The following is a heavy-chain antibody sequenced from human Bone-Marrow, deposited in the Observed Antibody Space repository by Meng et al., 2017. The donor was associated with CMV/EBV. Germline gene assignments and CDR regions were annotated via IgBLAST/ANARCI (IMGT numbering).Heavy chain of an antibody. D-gene: IGHD3-22*01. CDR3: ARDHYYDSSGYYNPDY. V-gene: IGHV1-2*02. Sequence: ASVKVSCKASGYTFIAYYIYWVRQAPGQGLEWMGWINPKSGDTNCAEKFQGRVTMTRDTSISTAYMELSRLRSDDTAVYYCARDHYYDSSGYYNPDYWGQGTLVTVSS. J-gene: IGHJ4*02. CDR2: INPKSGDT. CDR1: GYTFIAYY.